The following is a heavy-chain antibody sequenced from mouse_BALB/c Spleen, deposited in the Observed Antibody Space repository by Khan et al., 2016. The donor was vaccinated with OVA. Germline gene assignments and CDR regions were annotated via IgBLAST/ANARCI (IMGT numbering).Heavy chain of an antibody. CDR2: ISSTGST. CDR1: GYSITSDYA. V-gene: IGHV3-2*02. J-gene: IGHJ4*01. Sequence: EVQLQESGPGLVKPSQSLSLTCTVTGYSITSDYAWNWIRQFPGNKLEWVGYISSTGSTRYNPSLKSRISITRDTSTNQFFLHLNSVTTEDTATFYCRRSLYYSCSYAMDYWGQGTSVTVSS. CDR3: RRSLYYSCSYAMDY. D-gene: IGHD2-12*01.